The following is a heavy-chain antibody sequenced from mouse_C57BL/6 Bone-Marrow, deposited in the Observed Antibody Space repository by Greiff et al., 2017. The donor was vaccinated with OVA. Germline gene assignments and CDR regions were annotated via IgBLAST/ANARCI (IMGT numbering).Heavy chain of an antibody. Sequence: LQQSGGGLVQPGGSMKLSCVASGFTFSNYWMNWVRQSPEKGLEWVAQIRLKSDNYATHYVESVKGRFTISRDDSKSSVYLQMNNLRAEDTGIYYCFSWFAYWGQGTLVTVSA. J-gene: IGHJ3*01. CDR1: GFTFSNYW. V-gene: IGHV6-3*01. CDR3: FSWFAY. CDR2: IRLKSDNYAT.